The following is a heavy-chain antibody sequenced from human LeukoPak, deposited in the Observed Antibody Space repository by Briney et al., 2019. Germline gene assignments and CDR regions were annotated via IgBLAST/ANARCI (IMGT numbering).Heavy chain of an antibody. CDR3: ARVRFLERSQYYFDY. Sequence: GRSLRLSCAASEFTFNIYWMSWVRQAPGKGLEWVANIKQDGSEKYYVDSVEGRFTISRDNAKNSLYLQMNSLRAEDTAVYYCARVRFLERSQYYFDYWGQGTLVTVSS. CDR2: IKQDGSEK. CDR1: EFTFNIYW. D-gene: IGHD3-3*01. V-gene: IGHV3-7*01. J-gene: IGHJ4*02.